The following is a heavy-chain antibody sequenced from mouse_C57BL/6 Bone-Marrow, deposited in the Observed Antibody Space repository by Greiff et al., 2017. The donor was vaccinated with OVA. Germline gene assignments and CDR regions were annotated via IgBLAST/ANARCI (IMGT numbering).Heavy chain of an antibody. J-gene: IGHJ4*01. Sequence: LQQSGAELVRPGSSVKLSCKDSYFAFMASAMHWVKQRPGHGLEWIGSFTMYSDATEYSENFKGKATLTANTSSSTAYMEISRLTSEDSAVYYCESGLPGYYAMDYWGQGTSVTVSS. D-gene: IGHD2-4*01. CDR1: YFAFMASA. V-gene: IGHV1-49*01. CDR3: ESGLPGYYAMDY. CDR2: FTMYSDAT.